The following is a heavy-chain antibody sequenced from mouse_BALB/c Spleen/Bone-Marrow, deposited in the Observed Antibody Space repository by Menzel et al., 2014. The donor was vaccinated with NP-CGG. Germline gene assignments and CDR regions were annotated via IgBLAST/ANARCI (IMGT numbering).Heavy chain of an antibody. CDR2: IDPANGNT. V-gene: IGHV14-3*02. CDR3: ALYYDCDVGY. D-gene: IGHD2-4*01. J-gene: IGHJ2*01. Sequence: VQLQQSGAELGKPAASLKPSCTASGFNIKDTYMHWVKQRPEQGLEWIGRIDPANGNTKYDPKFQGEATITAATSSNTAYLQLSSLTSEDTAVYYCALYYDCDVGYWGEGTTLTISS. CDR1: GFNIKDTY.